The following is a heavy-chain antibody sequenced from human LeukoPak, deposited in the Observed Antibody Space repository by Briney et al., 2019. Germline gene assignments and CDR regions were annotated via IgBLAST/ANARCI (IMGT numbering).Heavy chain of an antibody. J-gene: IGHJ6*02. CDR2: IYYSGST. CDR3: AREIKATVRGIYYYGMDV. D-gene: IGHD4-11*01. Sequence: SETLSLTCTVSGGSISSGGYYWSWIRQHPGKGLEWIGYIYYSGSTYYNPSLKSRVTISVDTSKNQFSLKLSSVTAADTAVYYCAREIKATVRGIYYYGMDVWGQGTTVTVSS. CDR1: GGSISSGGYY. V-gene: IGHV4-31*03.